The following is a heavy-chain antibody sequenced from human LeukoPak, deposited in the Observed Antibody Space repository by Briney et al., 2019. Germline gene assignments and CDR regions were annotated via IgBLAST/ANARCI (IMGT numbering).Heavy chain of an antibody. V-gene: IGHV3-21*01. CDR2: ISSSSSYI. CDR3: ARDGYSSSWYEAYFDY. D-gene: IGHD6-13*01. J-gene: IGHJ4*02. CDR1: GFTFSSYG. Sequence: PGGSLRLSCAASGFTFSSYGMNWVRQAPGKGLEWVSSISSSSSYIYYADSVKGRFTISRDNAKNSLYLQMNSLRAEDTAVYYCARDGYSSSWYEAYFDYWGQGTLVTVSS.